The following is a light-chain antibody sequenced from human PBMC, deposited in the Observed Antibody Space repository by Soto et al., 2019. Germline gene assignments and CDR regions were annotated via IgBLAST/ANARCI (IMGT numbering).Light chain of an antibody. CDR1: QDISNN. J-gene: IGKJ3*01. CDR3: LQAYNYPLT. V-gene: IGKV1-6*01. CDR2: AAS. Sequence: AIQMTQSPSSLSASVGDRVTISCRASQDISNNLGWYQQKPGQAPNLLIFAASTLQTGVPSRFSGSGSGTDFTLTISSLQPEDFATYYCLQAYNYPLTFGPGTKVDIK.